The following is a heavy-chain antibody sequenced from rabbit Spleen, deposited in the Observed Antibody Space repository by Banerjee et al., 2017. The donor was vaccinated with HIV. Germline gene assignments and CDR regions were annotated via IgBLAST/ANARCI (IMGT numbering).Heavy chain of an antibody. V-gene: IGHV1S45*01. CDR1: GFSFTDKDV. D-gene: IGHD2-1*01. CDR3: ARVDRSDDHVDW. Sequence: QEQLEESGGGLVKPEGSLTLTCTASGFSFTDKDVMCWVRQAPGKGLEWIGCINTITGKTVYATWAKGRFTISRASSTTVFLQMTSLTVADTATYFCARVDRSDDHVDWWGQGTLVTVS. J-gene: IGHJ4*01. CDR2: INTITGKT.